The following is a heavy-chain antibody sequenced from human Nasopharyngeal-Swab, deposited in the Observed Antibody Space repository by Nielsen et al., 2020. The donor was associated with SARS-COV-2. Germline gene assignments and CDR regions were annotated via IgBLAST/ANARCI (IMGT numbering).Heavy chain of an antibody. CDR1: GFTFDDYA. D-gene: IGHD1-26*01. CDR3: ARSVGSYYGQGAFDI. Sequence: GGSLRLSCTTSGFTFDDYAMSWFRLAPGKGLEWVGFIRSKTYGGAPEYAESVKGRFTISRDGAESIAYLQMNSLETEDTGVYYCARSVGSYYGQGAFDIWGQGTMVTVSS. J-gene: IGHJ3*02. CDR2: IRSKTYGGAP. V-gene: IGHV3-49*01.